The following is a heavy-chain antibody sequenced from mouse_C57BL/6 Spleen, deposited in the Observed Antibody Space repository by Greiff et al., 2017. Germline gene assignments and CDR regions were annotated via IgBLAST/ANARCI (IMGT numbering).Heavy chain of an antibody. CDR2: INYDGSCT. CDR1: GFTFSDYY. D-gene: IGHD2-1*01. CDR3: ARDLYYGNYWAMDY. V-gene: IGHV5-16*01. Sequence: EVHLVESEGGLVQPGSSMKLSCTASGFTFSDYYMAWVRQVPEKGLEWVANINYDGSCTYYLDSLKSRFIISRDNAKNILYLQMSSLKSEDTATYYGARDLYYGNYWAMDYWGQGTSVTVSS. J-gene: IGHJ4*01.